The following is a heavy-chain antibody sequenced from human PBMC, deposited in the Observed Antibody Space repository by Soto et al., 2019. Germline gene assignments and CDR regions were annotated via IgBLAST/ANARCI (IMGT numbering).Heavy chain of an antibody. CDR2: ISYDGSNK. CDR3: AKGGRIVATSSYFDY. V-gene: IGHV3-30*18. J-gene: IGHJ4*02. Sequence: PGGSLRLSCAASGFTFSSYGMHWVRQAPGKGLEWVAVISYDGSNKYYADSVKGRFTISRDNSKNTLYLQMNSLRAEDTAVYYCAKGGRIVATSSYFDYWGQGT. D-gene: IGHD5-12*01. CDR1: GFTFSSYG.